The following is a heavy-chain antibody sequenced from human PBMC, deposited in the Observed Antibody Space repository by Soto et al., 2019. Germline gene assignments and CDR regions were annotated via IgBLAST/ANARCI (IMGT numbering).Heavy chain of an antibody. CDR1: GFTLSSYS. Sequence: PGGSLRLSCAASGFTLSSYSMNWVRQAPGKGLEWVSSISSSSSYIYYADSVKGRFTISRDNAKNSLYLQMNSLRAEDTAVYYCARGEVVPADDYYYYMDVWGKGTTVTVSS. CDR3: ARGEVVPADDYYYYMDV. CDR2: ISSSSSYI. V-gene: IGHV3-21*01. J-gene: IGHJ6*03. D-gene: IGHD2-2*01.